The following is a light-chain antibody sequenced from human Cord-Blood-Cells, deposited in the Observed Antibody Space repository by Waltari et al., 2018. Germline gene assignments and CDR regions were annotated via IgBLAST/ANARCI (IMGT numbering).Light chain of an antibody. CDR2: DAS. J-gene: IGKJ5*01. CDR3: QQYDNLIT. Sequence: DIQMTQSPPSLSPSVGDRVTITCQASQDISNYLNWYQQKPGKAPKLLIYDASNLETGGPSRFSGSGSGTDFTFTISSLQPEDIATYYCQQYDNLITFGQGTRLEIK. CDR1: QDISNY. V-gene: IGKV1-33*01.